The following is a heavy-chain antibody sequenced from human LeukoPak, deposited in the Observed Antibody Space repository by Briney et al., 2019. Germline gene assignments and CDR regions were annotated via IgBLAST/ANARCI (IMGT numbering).Heavy chain of an antibody. V-gene: IGHV3-30*04. CDR2: ISYDGSNK. CDR1: GFTFTSYA. D-gene: IGHD3-10*01. CDR3: ARPVLHPDYYYYYMDV. Sequence: GGSLRLSCAASGFTFTSYALHWVRQAPGKGLEWVAVISYDGSNKYYADSVKGRFTISRDNSKNTLYLQMNSLRAEDTAVYYCARPVLHPDYYYYYMDVWGKGTTVTVSS. J-gene: IGHJ6*03.